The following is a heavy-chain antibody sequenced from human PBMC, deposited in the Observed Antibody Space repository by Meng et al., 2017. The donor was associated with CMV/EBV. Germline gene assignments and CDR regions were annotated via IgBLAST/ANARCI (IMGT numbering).Heavy chain of an antibody. J-gene: IGHJ4*02. Sequence: QVQLVQSGAELKKPGSSGKVSCKASGYTFTGYGIHWVRQAPGQRLEWMGWINAGDGNRKYSQKFQDRVTITTDTSTNTAYMELRSLRSDDTAIYYCARDTMMIMSFDHWGPGTLVTVSS. V-gene: IGHV1-3*01. D-gene: IGHD3-22*01. CDR2: INAGDGNR. CDR3: ARDTMMIMSFDH. CDR1: GYTFTGYG.